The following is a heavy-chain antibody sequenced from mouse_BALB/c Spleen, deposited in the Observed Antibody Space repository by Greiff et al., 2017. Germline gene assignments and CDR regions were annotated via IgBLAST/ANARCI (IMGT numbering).Heavy chain of an antibody. Sequence: EVQGVESGGGLVQPGGSLRLSCATSGFTFTDYYMSWVRQPPGKALEWLGFIRNKANGYTTEYSASVKGRFTISRDNSQSILYLQMNTLRAEDSATYYCARASNWDYYAMDYWGQGTSVTVSS. CDR2: IRNKANGYTT. J-gene: IGHJ4*01. D-gene: IGHD4-1*02. CDR1: GFTFTDYY. V-gene: IGHV7-3*02. CDR3: ARASNWDYYAMDY.